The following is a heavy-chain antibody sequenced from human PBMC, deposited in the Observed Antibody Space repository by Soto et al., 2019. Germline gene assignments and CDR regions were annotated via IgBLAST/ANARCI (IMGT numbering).Heavy chain of an antibody. CDR2: ISSTSFTI. CDR1: GYMLSSYT. D-gene: IGHD6-25*01. J-gene: IGHJ6*02. CDR3: AREEAGYYFAMDV. Sequence: GGSLRLSCAASGYMLSSYTINWVRQAPGKGLEWVSSISSTSFTIYYADSVKGRFTISRENAKNSLYLEMDSLRDEDTAVYYCAREEAGYYFAMDVWGLGTTVTVSS. V-gene: IGHV3-48*02.